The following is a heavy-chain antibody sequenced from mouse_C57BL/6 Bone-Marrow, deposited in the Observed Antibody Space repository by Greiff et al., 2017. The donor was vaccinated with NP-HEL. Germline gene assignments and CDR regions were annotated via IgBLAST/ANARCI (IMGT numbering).Heavy chain of an antibody. J-gene: IGHJ2*01. CDR3: ARGYGNYYPWYFDY. D-gene: IGHD2-1*01. CDR1: GFTFSDYG. CDR2: ISSGSSTI. V-gene: IGHV5-17*01. Sequence: DVQLVESGGGLVKPGGSLKLSCAASGFTFSDYGMHWVRQAPEKGLEWVAYISSGSSTIYYADTVKGRFTISRDNAKNTLFLQMTSLRSEDTAMYYCARGYGNYYPWYFDYWGQGTTLTVSS.